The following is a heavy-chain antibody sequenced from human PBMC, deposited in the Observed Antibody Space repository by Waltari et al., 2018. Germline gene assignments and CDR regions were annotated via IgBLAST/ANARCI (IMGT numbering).Heavy chain of an antibody. CDR1: GFPFGDYA. V-gene: IGHV3-49*04. Sequence: EVQLVESGGGLVQPGRSLRLSCTASGFPFGDYAMSRVRKAPGKGLEGVGFIRSKAYGGTTEYAASVKGRFTISRDDSKSIAYLQMNSLKTEDTAVYYCTRAYSSGYDVTWFDPWGQGTLVTVSS. J-gene: IGHJ5*02. CDR3: TRAYSSGYDVTWFDP. CDR2: IRSKAYGGTT. D-gene: IGHD5-12*01.